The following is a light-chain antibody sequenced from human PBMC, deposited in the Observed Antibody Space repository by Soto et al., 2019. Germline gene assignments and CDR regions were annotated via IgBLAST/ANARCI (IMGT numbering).Light chain of an antibody. V-gene: IGKV1-12*02. Sequence: DIQMTQSPSSVSASVGDRITITCRASQGIRSRLAWYQQKPGKAPKLLIYGASTLHIGVPSRFSGSGSGTDFTLTISSLQPEDIATYYCQQASGFPLYTFGQGTKVEIK. CDR1: QGIRSR. CDR3: QQASGFPLYT. CDR2: GAS. J-gene: IGKJ2*01.